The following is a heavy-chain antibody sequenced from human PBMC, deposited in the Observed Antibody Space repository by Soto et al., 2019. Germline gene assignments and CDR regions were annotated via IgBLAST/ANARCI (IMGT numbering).Heavy chain of an antibody. D-gene: IGHD1-26*01. CDR3: ARAYPRSADAFDI. CDR1: GSTFSSYG. Sequence: GGSLRLSCAASGSTFSSYGMHWVRQAPGKGLEWVAVIWYDGSNKYYADSVKGRFTISRDNSKNTLYLQMNSLRAEDTAVYYCARAYPRSADAFDIWGQGTMVTVSS. CDR2: IWYDGSNK. J-gene: IGHJ3*02. V-gene: IGHV3-33*01.